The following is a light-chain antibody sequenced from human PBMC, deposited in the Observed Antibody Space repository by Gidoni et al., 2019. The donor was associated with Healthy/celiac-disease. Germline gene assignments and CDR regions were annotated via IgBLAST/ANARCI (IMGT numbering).Light chain of an antibody. CDR3: QAWDSSTVV. Sequence: SYELTHPPSVSVSPGQTASITCTEDKLGVKYACWYQQKPGQSPVLVIYQDSKRPSGIPERFSGSNSGNTATLTISGTQAMDEADYYCQAWDSSTVVFGGWTKLTVL. J-gene: IGLJ2*01. CDR2: QDS. CDR1: KLGVKY. V-gene: IGLV3-1*01.